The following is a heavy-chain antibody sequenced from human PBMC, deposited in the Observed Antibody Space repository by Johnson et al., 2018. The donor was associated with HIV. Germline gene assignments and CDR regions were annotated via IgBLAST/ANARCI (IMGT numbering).Heavy chain of an antibody. CDR2: IRYDGNNR. Sequence: QVQLVESGGGVVRPGGSLRLSCAASGFTFDDYGMHWVRQAPGKGLEWVAFIRYDGNNRNYADSVKGRFSISRDNSKNTLYLQMNRLRTEDTALYYCAKLVGATHPLDIWGQGTMVTVSS. CDR1: GFTFDDYG. J-gene: IGHJ3*02. V-gene: IGHV3-30*02. D-gene: IGHD1-26*01. CDR3: AKLVGATHPLDI.